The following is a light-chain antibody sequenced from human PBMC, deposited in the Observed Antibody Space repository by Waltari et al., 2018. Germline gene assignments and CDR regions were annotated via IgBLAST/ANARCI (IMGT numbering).Light chain of an antibody. CDR1: QSVSSD. Sequence: EIAMTQSLATLSVSRGEQATLSCRASQSVSSDIAWYQQKPGKAPRLLIYGASPRATGSPGRSSGSGSGTGFTLTVSSLQSGDFAVYYCQRYNNWPPLTFGGGTKVEIK. V-gene: IGKV3-15*01. CDR3: QRYNNWPPLT. J-gene: IGKJ4*02. CDR2: GAS.